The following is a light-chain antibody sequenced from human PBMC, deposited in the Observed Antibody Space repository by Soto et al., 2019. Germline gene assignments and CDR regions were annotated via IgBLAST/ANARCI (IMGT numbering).Light chain of an antibody. J-gene: IGKJ1*01. CDR1: QSVSNN. Sequence: EIVMTQSPATLSVSPGERATLSCRASQSVSNNVAWYQKKPGQAPRLLIYGASTRATGIPARFSGSGSGTDFTLTISSLQSEDFAVYYCQQYNTWWTFGQGTSVEIK. CDR3: QQYNTWWT. V-gene: IGKV3-15*01. CDR2: GAS.